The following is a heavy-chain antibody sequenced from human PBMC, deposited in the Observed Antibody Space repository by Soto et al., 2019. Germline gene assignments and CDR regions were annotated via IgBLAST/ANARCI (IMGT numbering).Heavy chain of an antibody. CDR3: AKNWLTVYYYYGMDV. D-gene: IGHD3-22*01. J-gene: IGHJ6*02. Sequence: GGSLRLSCAASGFTFSGSDVHWVRQASGKGLEWVGHIRSQAYSYATAYAASVKGRVTISRDDSKNTLYLQMNSLRAEDTAVYYCAKNWLTVYYYYGMDVWGQGTTVTVSS. CDR1: GFTFSGSD. V-gene: IGHV3-73*01. CDR2: IRSQAYSYAT.